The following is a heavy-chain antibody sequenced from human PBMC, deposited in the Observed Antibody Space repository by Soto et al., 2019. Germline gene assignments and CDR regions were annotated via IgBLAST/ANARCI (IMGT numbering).Heavy chain of an antibody. CDR2: IYFRGNT. J-gene: IGHJ3*02. D-gene: IGHD3-22*01. CDR3: AREGGSYDSGGYLIRGAFDI. V-gene: IGHV4-31*03. CDR1: GDSISRIDYY. Sequence: SETLSLTCSVSGDSISRIDYYWTWIRQHPEKGLEWIGNIYFRGNTYYSPSLESRLTISVDTSKNQFSLKLTSVTAADTAVYYCAREGGSYDSGGYLIRGAFDIWGQGTMVTVS.